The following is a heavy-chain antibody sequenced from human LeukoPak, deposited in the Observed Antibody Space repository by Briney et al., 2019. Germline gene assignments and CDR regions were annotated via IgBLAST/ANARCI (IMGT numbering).Heavy chain of an antibody. J-gene: IGHJ6*02. CDR1: GGSFSGYY. CDR3: AGGEVTTVTTVYYGMDV. CDR2: INHSGST. V-gene: IGHV4-34*01. Sequence: SETLSLTCAVYGGSFSGYYWSWIRQSPGKGLEWIGEINHSGSTNCNPSLKSRVTISVDMSKNQFSLNLSSVTAADTAVYYCAGGEVTTVTTVYYGMDVWGQGTTVTVSS. D-gene: IGHD4-17*01.